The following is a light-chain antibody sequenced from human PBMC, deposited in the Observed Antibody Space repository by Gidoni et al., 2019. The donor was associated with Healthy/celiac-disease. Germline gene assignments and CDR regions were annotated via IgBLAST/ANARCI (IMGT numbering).Light chain of an antibody. CDR1: PSVLYSSNNKNY. CDR3: QQYYSTPPT. CDR2: WAS. J-gene: IGKJ2*01. V-gene: IGKV4-1*01. Sequence: IVMTQSPDSLAVSLGGRATINCKSSPSVLYSSNNKNYLAWYQQKPGQPPKLLIYWASTRESGVPDRFSGSGSGTDFTLTISSLQAEDVAVYYCQQYYSTPPTFGQGTKLEIK.